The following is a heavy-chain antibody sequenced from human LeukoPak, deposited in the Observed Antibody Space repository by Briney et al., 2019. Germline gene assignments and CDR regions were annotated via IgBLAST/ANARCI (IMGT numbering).Heavy chain of an antibody. CDR1: GGSISGHY. J-gene: IGHJ4*02. D-gene: IGHD6-13*01. Sequence: SETLSLTCTVSGGSISGHYWSWMRQPPGKAPEWIGYVSYSGSSSYNPSLKGRVTISVDTSMNQFSLKLFSVTAADTAVYYCARHARNSWHSDYWGQGAVVTVSS. V-gene: IGHV4-59*08. CDR3: ARHARNSWHSDY. CDR2: VSYSGSS.